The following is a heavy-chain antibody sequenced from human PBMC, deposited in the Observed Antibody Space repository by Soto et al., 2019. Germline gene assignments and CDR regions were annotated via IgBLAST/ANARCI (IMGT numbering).Heavy chain of an antibody. J-gene: IGHJ4*02. Sequence: PSETLSLTCAVSGGSISSSNWWSWVRQPPGKGLEWIGEIYHSGSTNYNPSLKSRVTISVDKSKNQFSLKLSSVTAADTAVYYCARQEDLAASIGYFDYWGQGTLITVSS. CDR2: IYHSGST. CDR1: GGSISSSNW. D-gene: IGHD6-13*01. CDR3: ARQEDLAASIGYFDY. V-gene: IGHV4-4*02.